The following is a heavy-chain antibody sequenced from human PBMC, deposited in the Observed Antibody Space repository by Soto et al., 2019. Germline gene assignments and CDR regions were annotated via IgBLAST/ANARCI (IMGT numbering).Heavy chain of an antibody. CDR1: GGTFSSYA. CDR3: ARERSRYDRSGYYRPDD. V-gene: IGHV1-69*06. J-gene: IGHJ4*02. Sequence: QVQLVQSGAEVKKPGSSVKVSCKASGGTFSSYAISWVRQAPGQGLEWMGGIIPIFGTANYAQKFQGRVTITADKSTSTAYMELSSLRSEDTAVYYCARERSRYDRSGYYRPDDWGQGTLVTVS. CDR2: IIPIFGTA. D-gene: IGHD3-22*01.